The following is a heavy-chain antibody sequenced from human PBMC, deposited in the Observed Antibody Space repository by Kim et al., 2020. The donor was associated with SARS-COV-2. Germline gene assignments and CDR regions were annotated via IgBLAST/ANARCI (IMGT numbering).Heavy chain of an antibody. Sequence: GGSLRLSCAASGFTFSSYSMNWVRQAPGKGLEWVSYISSSSSTIYYADSVKGRFTISRDNAKNSLYLQMNSLRDEDTAVYYCARYDVVVPAAKLYYYYGMDVWGQGTTVTVSS. J-gene: IGHJ6*02. D-gene: IGHD2-2*01. CDR1: GFTFSSYS. CDR3: ARYDVVVPAAKLYYYYGMDV. CDR2: ISSSSSTI. V-gene: IGHV3-48*02.